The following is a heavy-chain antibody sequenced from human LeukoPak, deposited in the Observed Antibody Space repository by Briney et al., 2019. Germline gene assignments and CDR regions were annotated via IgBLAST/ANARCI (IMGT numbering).Heavy chain of an antibody. CDR1: GGSISSYY. D-gene: IGHD6-13*01. CDR2: IYYSGST. V-gene: IGHV4-59*01. CDR3: ARVGYSSSWGRDYYHYMDV. J-gene: IGHJ6*03. Sequence: RPSETLSLTCTVSGGSISSYYWSWIRQPPGKGLEWIGYIYYSGSTNYNPSLKSRVTISVDTSKNQFSLKLSSVTAADTAVYYCARVGYSSSWGRDYYHYMDVWGKGTTVTVSS.